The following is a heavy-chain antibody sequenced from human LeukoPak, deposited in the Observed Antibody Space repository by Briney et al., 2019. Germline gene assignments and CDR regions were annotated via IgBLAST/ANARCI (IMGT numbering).Heavy chain of an antibody. CDR3: ARHILNLYDPETGFDY. V-gene: IGHV4-39*01. J-gene: IGHJ4*02. CDR1: GGSISSSSYY. Sequence: PSETLSLTCTVSGGSISSSSYYWGWIRQPPGKGLEWIGSIYYSGSTYYNPSLKSRVTISVDTSKNQFSLKLSSVTAADTAVYYCARHILNLYDPETGFDYWGQGTLVTVSS. D-gene: IGHD3-16*01. CDR2: IYYSGST.